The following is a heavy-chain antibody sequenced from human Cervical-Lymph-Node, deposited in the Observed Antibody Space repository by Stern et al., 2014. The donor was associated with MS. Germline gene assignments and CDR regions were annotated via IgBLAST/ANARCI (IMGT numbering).Heavy chain of an antibody. CDR1: GGSISSGGCY. V-gene: IGHV4-31*03. CDR3: ASTPSLISSLRAGYWYFDL. J-gene: IGHJ2*01. D-gene: IGHD3-3*02. Sequence: QLQLQESGPGLVKPSQTLSLTCTVSGGSISSGGCYWSWIRQHPGKGLEGIVYIYYSGSTYYNPSLKSRVTISVDTSKNQFSLKLSSVTAADTAVYYCASTPSLISSLRAGYWYFDLWGRGTLVTVSS. CDR2: IYYSGST.